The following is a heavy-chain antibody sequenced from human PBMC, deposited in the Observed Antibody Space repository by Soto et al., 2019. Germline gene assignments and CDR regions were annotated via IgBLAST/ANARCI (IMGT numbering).Heavy chain of an antibody. J-gene: IGHJ4*02. CDR1: GFTFSSFS. CDR3: ARTTTVAGTPEFDY. Sequence: QVQLVESGGGVVQPGRSLRLSCAASGFTFSSFSLHWVRQAPGKGLEWLALISYDGTNKYNADSVKGRFAISRDNSKNTLYLQLNSLRPEDTAGYSCARTTTVAGTPEFDYWGQGTLVTVSS. V-gene: IGHV3-30*09. D-gene: IGHD6-19*01. CDR2: ISYDGTNK.